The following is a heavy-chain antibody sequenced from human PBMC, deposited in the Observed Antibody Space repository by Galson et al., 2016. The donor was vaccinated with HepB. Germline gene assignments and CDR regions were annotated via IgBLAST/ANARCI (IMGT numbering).Heavy chain of an antibody. Sequence: SLRLACAASVFTFSSYVMHGVRQAPGKGLEWVAVIWYDGRNKYYADSVKGRFTISRDNSKNTLYLQMNSLIAEDTAVYYCARDDFTFWGCDPWGQGTLVTVSS. D-gene: IGHD2-21*02. V-gene: IGHV3-33*01. CDR1: VFTFSSYV. J-gene: IGHJ5*02. CDR2: IWYDGRNK. CDR3: ARDDFTFWGCDP.